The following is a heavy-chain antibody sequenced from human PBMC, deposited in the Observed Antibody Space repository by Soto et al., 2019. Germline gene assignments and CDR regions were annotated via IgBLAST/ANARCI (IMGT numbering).Heavy chain of an antibody. J-gene: IGHJ3*02. D-gene: IGHD4-17*01. CDR2: ISGSGGST. V-gene: IGHV3-23*01. CDR3: AKDRKDYGDYGSAFDI. CDR1: GFTFSSYA. Sequence: GGSLRLSCAASGFTFSSYAMSWVRQAPGKGLEWVSAISGSGGSTYYADSVKGRFTISRDNSKNTLYLQMNSLRAEDTAVYYCAKDRKDYGDYGSAFDIWGQGTMVTVSS.